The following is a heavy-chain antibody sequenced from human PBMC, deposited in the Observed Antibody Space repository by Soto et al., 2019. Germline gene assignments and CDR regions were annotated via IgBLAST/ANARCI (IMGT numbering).Heavy chain of an antibody. V-gene: IGHV4-30-2*01. CDR3: ARGYSYGFGRLDY. CDR1: GGSISSGGYS. Sequence: SETLSLTCAVSGGSISSGGYSWSWIRQPPGKGLEWIGYIYHSGSTYYNPSLKSRVTISVDRSKNQFSLKLSSVTAADTAVYYCARGYSYGFGRLDYWGQGTLVTVS. CDR2: IYHSGST. D-gene: IGHD5-18*01. J-gene: IGHJ4*02.